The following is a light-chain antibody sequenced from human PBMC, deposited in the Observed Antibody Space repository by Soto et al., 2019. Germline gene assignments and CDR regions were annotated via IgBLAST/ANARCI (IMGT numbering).Light chain of an antibody. J-gene: IGKJ1*01. CDR2: AAS. CDR1: QGIRND. CDR3: LQDYSYPWT. V-gene: IGKV1-6*01. Sequence: IQMTQSPSSLSASVGDTVTITCRASQGIRNDLGWYQQKPGKAPKLLIHAASSLESGVPTRFSGSGSGTDFTFTISSLQAEDFATYYCLQDYSYPWTFGQGTKVDIK.